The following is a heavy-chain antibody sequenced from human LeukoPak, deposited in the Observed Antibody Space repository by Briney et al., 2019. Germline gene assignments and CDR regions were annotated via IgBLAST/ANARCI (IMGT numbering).Heavy chain of an antibody. Sequence: SETLSLTCAVYGVSFSGYCWSWIRQPPGKGLEWIGEINHSGSTNYNPSLKSRVTISVDTSKNQFSLKLSSVTAADTAVYYCARGPMVDGHLVIKDPGGYWGQGTLVTVSS. CDR1: GVSFSGYC. CDR2: INHSGST. J-gene: IGHJ4*02. CDR3: ARGPMVDGHLVIKDPGGY. V-gene: IGHV4-34*01. D-gene: IGHD3-9*01.